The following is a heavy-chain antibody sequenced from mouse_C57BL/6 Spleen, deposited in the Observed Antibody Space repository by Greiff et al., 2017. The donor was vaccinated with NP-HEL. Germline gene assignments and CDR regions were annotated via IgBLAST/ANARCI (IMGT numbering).Heavy chain of an antibody. CDR1: GFSFNTYA. Sequence: DVKLVESGGGLVQPKGSLKLSCAASGFSFNTYAMNWVRQAPGKGLEWVARIRSKSNNYATYYADSVKDRFTISRDDSESMLYLQMNNLKTEDTAMDYCVTGNYYFDYWGQGTTLTVSS. V-gene: IGHV10-1*01. CDR3: VTGNYYFDY. J-gene: IGHJ2*01. D-gene: IGHD2-1*01. CDR2: IRSKSNNYAT.